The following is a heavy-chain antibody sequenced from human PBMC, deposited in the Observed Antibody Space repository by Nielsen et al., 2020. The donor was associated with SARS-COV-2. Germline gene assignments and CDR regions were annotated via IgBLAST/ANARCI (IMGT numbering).Heavy chain of an antibody. D-gene: IGHD3-22*01. CDR3: TRTHPNYYDSSGYYPNYGMDV. Sequence: SETLSLTCTVSGGSISSYYWSWIRQHPGKGLEWIGYIYYSGSTYYNPSLKSRVTISVDTSKNQFSLKLSSVTAADTAVYYCTRTHPNYYDSSGYYPNYGMDVWGQGTTVTVSS. V-gene: IGHV4-59*06. CDR2: IYYSGST. CDR1: GGSISSYY. J-gene: IGHJ6*02.